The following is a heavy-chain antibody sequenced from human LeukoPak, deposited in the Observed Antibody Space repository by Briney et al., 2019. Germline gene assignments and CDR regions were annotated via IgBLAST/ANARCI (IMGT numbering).Heavy chain of an antibody. J-gene: IGHJ5*02. CDR1: GGSFSGYY. V-gene: IGHV4-34*01. CDR2: INHSGST. Sequence: PSETLSLTCAVYGGSFSGYYWSWIRQPPGKGLEWIGEINHSGSTNYNPSLKSRVTISVDTSKNQFSLKLSSVTAADTAVYYCARILWFGEFTSPNWFDPWGQGTLVTVSS. D-gene: IGHD3-10*01. CDR3: ARILWFGEFTSPNWFDP.